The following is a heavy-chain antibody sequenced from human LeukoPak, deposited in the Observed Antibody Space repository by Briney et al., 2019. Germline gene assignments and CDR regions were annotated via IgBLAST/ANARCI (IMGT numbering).Heavy chain of an antibody. CDR2: IYYSGST. CDR3: ARKYSGYDWGFDY. CDR1: GGSFSGYY. J-gene: IGHJ4*02. V-gene: IGHV4-59*01. D-gene: IGHD5-12*01. Sequence: SETLSLTCAVYGGSFSGYYWSWIRQPPGKGLEWIGYIYYSGSTNYNPSLKSRVTISVDTSKNQFSLKLSSVTAADTAVYYCARKYSGYDWGFDYWGQGTLVTVSS.